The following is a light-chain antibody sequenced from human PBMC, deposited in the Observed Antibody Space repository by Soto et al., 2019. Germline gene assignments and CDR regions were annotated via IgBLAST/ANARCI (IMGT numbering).Light chain of an antibody. CDR2: DVT. V-gene: IGLV2-11*01. J-gene: IGLJ1*01. Sequence: QSVLTQPASVSGSPGQSITISCTGTSSDLAIYNYVSWYQQHPGKAPKVMIYDVTKRPSGVPDRFSGSKSGNTASLTISGLQAEDEADYYCCSYAGSYTYVFGAGTKVTVL. CDR3: CSYAGSYTYV. CDR1: SSDLAIYNY.